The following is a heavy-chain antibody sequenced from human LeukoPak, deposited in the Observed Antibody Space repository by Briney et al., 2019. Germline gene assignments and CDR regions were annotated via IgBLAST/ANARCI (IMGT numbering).Heavy chain of an antibody. V-gene: IGHV4-61*05. J-gene: IGHJ6*03. CDR1: GGSISSSSYY. CDR2: IYYSGST. Sequence: SETLSLTCTVSGGSISSSSYYWGWIRQPPGKGLEWIGYIYYSGSTNYNPFLKSRVTISVDTSKNQFSLKLTSVTAADTAVYYCARTTEGGYTYGYFYYYYMDVWGKGTTVTISS. CDR3: ARTTEGGYTYGYFYYYYMDV. D-gene: IGHD5-18*01.